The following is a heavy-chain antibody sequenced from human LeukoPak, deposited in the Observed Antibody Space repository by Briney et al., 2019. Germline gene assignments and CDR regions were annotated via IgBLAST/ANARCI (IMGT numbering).Heavy chain of an antibody. D-gene: IGHD6-6*01. CDR2: ISYDGSNK. J-gene: IGHJ6*03. CDR1: GFTFSSYA. V-gene: IGHV3-30*01. Sequence: PGRSLRLSCAASGFTFSSYAMHWVRQAPGKGLEWVAVISYDGSNKYYADSVKGRFTISRDNSKNTLYLQMNSLRAEDTAVHYCARAVIAARPIYYYYMDVWGKGTTVTVSS. CDR3: ARAVIAARPIYYYYMDV.